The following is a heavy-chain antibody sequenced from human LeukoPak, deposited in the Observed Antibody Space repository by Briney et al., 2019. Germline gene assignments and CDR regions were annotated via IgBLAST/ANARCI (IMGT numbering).Heavy chain of an antibody. CDR1: GGSISSYY. CDR3: ARLSNRGRPGPFDY. V-gene: IGHV4-34*01. J-gene: IGHJ4*02. D-gene: IGHD1-14*01. Sequence: SETLSLTCTVSGGSISSYYWSWIRQPPGKGLEWIGEINHSGSTNCNPSPKSRVTISVDTSTNQFSLKLSSVTAGDTAVYYCARLSNRGRPGPFDYWGQGTLVTVSS. CDR2: INHSGST.